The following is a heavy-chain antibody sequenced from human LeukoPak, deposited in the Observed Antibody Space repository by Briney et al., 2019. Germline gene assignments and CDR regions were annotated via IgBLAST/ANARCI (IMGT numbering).Heavy chain of an antibody. CDR1: GGTFSSYA. V-gene: IGHV1-69*13. CDR3: AREDLPADFGYGDSPGPDAFDI. Sequence: AVKVSCKASGGTFSSYAISWVRQAPGQRLEWVGGIIPIFGTANYAQKFQGRVTITADESTSTAYMELSSLRSEDTAVYYCAREDLPADFGYGDSPGPDAFDIWGQGTMVTVSS. D-gene: IGHD4-17*01. CDR2: IIPIFGTA. J-gene: IGHJ3*02.